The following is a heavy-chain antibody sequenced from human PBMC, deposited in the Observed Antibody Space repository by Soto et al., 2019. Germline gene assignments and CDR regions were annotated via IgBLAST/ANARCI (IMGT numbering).Heavy chain of an antibody. CDR1: GYTFTCYY. Sequence: GASAKVSCKASGYTFTCYYIHWGRHAPGQGLEWMGWINPNSGGTNYAQKFQGWVTMTRDTSISTAYMELSRLRSDDTAVYYCAREVVVAATVAFDIWG. D-gene: IGHD2-15*01. V-gene: IGHV1-2*04. CDR2: INPNSGGT. J-gene: IGHJ3*02. CDR3: AREVVVAATVAFDI.